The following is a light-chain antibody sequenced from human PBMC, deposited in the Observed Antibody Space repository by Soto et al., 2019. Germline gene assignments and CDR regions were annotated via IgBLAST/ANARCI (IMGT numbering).Light chain of an antibody. CDR2: AAS. CDR1: QDINNR. J-gene: IGKJ1*01. CDR3: LQVKSFPRT. Sequence: DIQMTQSPSSVSASVGDRVTITCRASQDINNRLAWFQQRPGRAPKYLIQAASILQSGFPSRFSGSGSGTDFTLTINSPQPEDLATYYCLQVKSFPRTFGQGTKVELK. V-gene: IGKV1-12*01.